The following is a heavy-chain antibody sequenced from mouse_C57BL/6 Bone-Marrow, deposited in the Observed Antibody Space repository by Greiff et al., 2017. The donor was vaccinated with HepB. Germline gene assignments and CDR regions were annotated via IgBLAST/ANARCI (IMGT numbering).Heavy chain of an antibody. V-gene: IGHV1-81*01. CDR3: ARGDYYGTLDY. J-gene: IGHJ2*01. CDR2: IYPRSGNT. D-gene: IGHD1-1*01. CDR1: GYTFTSYG. Sequence: VQLQQSGAELARPGASVKLSCKASGYTFTSYGISWVKQRTGQGLEWIGEIYPRSGNTYYNEKFKGKATLPADKSSSTAYMELRSLTSEDSAVYFCARGDYYGTLDYWGQGTTLTVSS.